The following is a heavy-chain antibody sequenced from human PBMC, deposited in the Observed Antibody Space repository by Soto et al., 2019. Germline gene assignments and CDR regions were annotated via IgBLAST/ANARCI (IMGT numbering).Heavy chain of an antibody. D-gene: IGHD5-12*01. CDR2: ISSSSSYI. V-gene: IGHV3-21*01. CDR3: ARLSGYSGPGVDY. J-gene: IGHJ4*02. Sequence: GGSLRLSCAASGFTFSSYSMNWVRQAPGKGLEWVSSISSSSSYIYYADSVKGRFTISRDNAKNSLYLQMNSLRAEDTAVYYCARLSGYSGPGVDYWGQGTLVTVSS. CDR1: GFTFSSYS.